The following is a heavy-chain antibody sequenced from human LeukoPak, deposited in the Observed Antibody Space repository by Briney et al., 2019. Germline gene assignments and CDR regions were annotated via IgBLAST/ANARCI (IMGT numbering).Heavy chain of an antibody. Sequence: SETLSLTCTVSGGSISSRSYYWGWIRQPPGKGLEWIASIYYSGSTYYNPSLKSRVTISVDTSKNQFSLKLSSVTAADTAVYYCARVNVVVVAAVDYWGQGTLVTVSS. D-gene: IGHD2-15*01. CDR3: ARVNVVVVAAVDY. CDR1: GGSISSRSYY. CDR2: IYYSGST. J-gene: IGHJ4*02. V-gene: IGHV4-39*07.